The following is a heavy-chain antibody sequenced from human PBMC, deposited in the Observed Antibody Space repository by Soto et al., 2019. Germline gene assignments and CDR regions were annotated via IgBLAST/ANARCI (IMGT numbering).Heavy chain of an antibody. J-gene: IGHJ4*02. Sequence: EVHLVESGGGLVQPGGSLRLSCIVSGFRISSYWMSWVRQAPGKGLEWVANIMQDGSEKQYVDSVEGRFTISRDNARNSLYLQMNGLRAEDTAVYYCGRGHSAPDYWGQGTLVTVSS. V-gene: IGHV3-7*01. CDR2: IMQDGSEK. CDR1: GFRISSYW. CDR3: GRGHSAPDY.